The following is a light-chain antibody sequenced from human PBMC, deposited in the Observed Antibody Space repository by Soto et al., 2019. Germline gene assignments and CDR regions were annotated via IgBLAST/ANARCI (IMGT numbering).Light chain of an antibody. CDR2: EDT. Sequence: QSALTQPPSASGSPGQSVTISCTGTSSDVGGYNYVSWYQQYPGRAPKLMIYEDTKRPSGVPDRLSGATSGNTSSLTVSGLQAEDEADYYYSSYGASNNFYFVFGGGTKLTVL. J-gene: IGLJ3*02. V-gene: IGLV2-8*01. CDR1: SSDVGGYNY. CDR3: SSYGASNNFYFV.